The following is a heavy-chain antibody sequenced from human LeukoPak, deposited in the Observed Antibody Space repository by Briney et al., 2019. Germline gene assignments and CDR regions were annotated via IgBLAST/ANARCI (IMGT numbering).Heavy chain of an antibody. CDR2: IRSKTNNYAT. CDR3: TRRSYSSVTRDY. V-gene: IGHV3-73*01. J-gene: IGHJ4*02. CDR1: GFTFSGSA. D-gene: IGHD4-17*01. Sequence: GGSLRLSCAVSGFTFSGSAMHWVRQASGKGLEWVGRIRSKTNNYATAYAASVKGRFTISRDDSKNTAYLQMNSLKTEDTAVYYCTRRSYSSVTRDYWGQGTLVTVSS.